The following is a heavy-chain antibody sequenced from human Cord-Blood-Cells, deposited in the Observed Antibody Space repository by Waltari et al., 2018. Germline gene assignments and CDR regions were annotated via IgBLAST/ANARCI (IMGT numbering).Heavy chain of an antibody. J-gene: IGHJ6*02. D-gene: IGHD3-22*01. CDR1: GGTFSSYA. Sequence: QVQLVQSGAEVKKPGSSVKVSCKASGGTFSSYAISWVRQAPGQGLEWMGGIIPIFGTANYAQKLQGRVTITADESTSTAYMELSSVRSEDTDVYYCARGSEIYYDSSGYFRYYYGMDVWGQGTTVTVSS. CDR2: IIPIFGTA. V-gene: IGHV1-69*01. CDR3: ARGSEIYYDSSGYFRYYYGMDV.